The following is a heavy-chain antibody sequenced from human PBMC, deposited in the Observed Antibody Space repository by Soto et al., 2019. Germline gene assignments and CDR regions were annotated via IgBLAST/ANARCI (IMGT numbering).Heavy chain of an antibody. CDR1: GFTFSSYD. Sequence: GGSLRLSCAASGFTFSSYDMHWVRQATGKGLEWVSAIGTAGDTYYPGSVKGRFTISRENAKNSLYLQMNSLRAGDTALYYCAREGHGSGLYRYGMDVWGQGTTVTVSS. J-gene: IGHJ6*02. CDR3: AREGHGSGLYRYGMDV. D-gene: IGHD3-10*01. V-gene: IGHV3-13*04. CDR2: IGTAGDT.